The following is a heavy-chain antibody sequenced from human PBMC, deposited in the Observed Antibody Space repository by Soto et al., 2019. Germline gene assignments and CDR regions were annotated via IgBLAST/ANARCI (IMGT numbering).Heavy chain of an antibody. CDR1: GGTFSSYA. D-gene: IGHD6-19*01. V-gene: IGHV1-69*01. CDR2: IIPIFGTA. Sequence: QVQLVQSGAEVNKPGSSVKVSCKASGGTFSSYAIRWVRQAPGQGLEWMGGIIPIFGTANYAQKFQGRVTITADESTSTAYMELSSLRSEDTGVYYCARDREGSSGWYYFDYWGQGTLVTVSS. CDR3: ARDREGSSGWYYFDY. J-gene: IGHJ4*02.